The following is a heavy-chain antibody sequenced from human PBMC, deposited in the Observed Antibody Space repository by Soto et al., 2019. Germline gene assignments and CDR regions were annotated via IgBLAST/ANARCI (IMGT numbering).Heavy chain of an antibody. CDR2: IWYDGSNK. V-gene: IGHV3-33*01. D-gene: IGHD2-15*01. CDR3: AREVYSASERDYFDY. CDR1: GFTFSSYG. J-gene: IGHJ4*02. Sequence: GGSLRLSCAASGFTFSSYGMHWVRQAPGKGLEWVAVIWYDGSNKYYADSVKGRFTISRDNSKNTLYLQMNSLRAEDTAVYYCAREVYSASERDYFDYWGQGTLVTVSS.